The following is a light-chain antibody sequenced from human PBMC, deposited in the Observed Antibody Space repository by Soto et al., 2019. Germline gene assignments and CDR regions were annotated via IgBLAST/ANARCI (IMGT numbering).Light chain of an antibody. Sequence: QPVLAQPPSASGTPGQRVTISCSGSTSNIGSNIVNWYRHLPGTTPKLLIYGSNQRPSGVPDRFSGSTSGTSASLAISGLQSEDEADYYCAAWDDSLKGWVFGGGTKLTVL. CDR1: TSNIGSNI. CDR3: AAWDDSLKGWV. CDR2: GSN. V-gene: IGLV1-44*01. J-gene: IGLJ3*02.